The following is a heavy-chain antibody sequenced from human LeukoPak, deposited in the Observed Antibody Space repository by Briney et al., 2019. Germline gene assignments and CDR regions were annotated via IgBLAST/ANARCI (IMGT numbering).Heavy chain of an antibody. D-gene: IGHD3-10*01. CDR1: GGSISSSKW. Sequence: SETLSLTCAVSGGSISSSKWWSWVRQPPGKGLEWIGEIYHSGSTNYNPSLKSRVTISVDKSKNQFSLKLSSVTAADTAVYYCATVSAFFYDSGSYYTFDYWGQEPWSPSPQ. V-gene: IGHV4-4*02. J-gene: IGHJ4*01. CDR3: ATVSAFFYDSGSYYTFDY. CDR2: IYHSGST.